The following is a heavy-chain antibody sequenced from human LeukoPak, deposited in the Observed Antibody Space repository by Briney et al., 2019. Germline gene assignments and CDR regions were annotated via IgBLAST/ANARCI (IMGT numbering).Heavy chain of an antibody. V-gene: IGHV3-23*01. CDR1: GFTVSRNY. Sequence: PGGSLRLSCAASGFTVSRNYMSWVRQAPGKGLEWVSAISGSGGSTYYADSVKGRFTISRDNSKNTLYLQMNSLRAEDTAVYYCAKDRVRVPQRTSDYWGQGTLVTVSS. J-gene: IGHJ4*02. D-gene: IGHD3-10*01. CDR3: AKDRVRVPQRTSDY. CDR2: ISGSGGST.